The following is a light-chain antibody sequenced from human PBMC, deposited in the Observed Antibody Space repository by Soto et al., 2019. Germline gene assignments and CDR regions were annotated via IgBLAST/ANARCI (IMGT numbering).Light chain of an antibody. V-gene: IGLV2-14*01. CDR1: SSDIGAYNY. J-gene: IGLJ3*02. CDR3: ISFATTSTLL. Sequence: QSALTQPASVSGSPGQSIAISCTGTSSDIGAYNYVSWYQQHPGKAPKLMIYEVSNRPSGVSDRFSGSKSGNTASLTISGLQAEDEADYYCISFATTSTLLFGGGTNVTVL. CDR2: EVS.